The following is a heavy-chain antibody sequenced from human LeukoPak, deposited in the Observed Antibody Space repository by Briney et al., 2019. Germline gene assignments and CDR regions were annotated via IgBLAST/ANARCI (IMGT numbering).Heavy chain of an antibody. Sequence: GGSLRLSCAASGFTFSSYWMSWVRQAPGKGLEWVANIKQDGSEKYYVDSVKGRFTISRDNAKNSLYLQMNSLRAEDTAVYYCARDPSLLRYSSSWYHDYWGQGTLVTVSS. V-gene: IGHV3-7*01. CDR2: IKQDGSEK. J-gene: IGHJ4*02. D-gene: IGHD6-13*01. CDR3: ARDPSLLRYSSSWYHDY. CDR1: GFTFSSYW.